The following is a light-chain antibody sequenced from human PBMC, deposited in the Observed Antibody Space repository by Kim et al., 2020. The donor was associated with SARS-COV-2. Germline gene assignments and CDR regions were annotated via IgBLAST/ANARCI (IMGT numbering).Light chain of an antibody. V-gene: IGKV1-12*01. CDR1: QGISTW. CDR2: TAS. CDR3: QQTDSFPLT. J-gene: IGKJ4*01. Sequence: PSVGDRVTITCRASQGISTWLAWYQQKPGKAPKLLIHTASALQSGVSSRFSGSGSGTDFTLTISSLQPEDSATYYCQQTDSFPLTFGGGTKVDIK.